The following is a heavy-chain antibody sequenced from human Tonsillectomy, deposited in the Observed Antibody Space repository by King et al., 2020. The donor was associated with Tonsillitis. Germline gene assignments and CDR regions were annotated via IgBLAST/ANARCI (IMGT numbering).Heavy chain of an antibody. CDR3: ARDYYGSGGYWGTYYYYYGMDV. D-gene: IGHD3-10*01. Sequence: QLVQSGGGLVKPGGSLRLSCAASGFTFSSYSMNWVRQAPGKGLEWVSSISSSSSYIYYADSVKGRFTISRDNAKNSLYLQMNSLRAEDTAVYYCARDYYGSGGYWGTYYYYYGMDVWGQGTTVTVSS. CDR2: ISSSSSYI. J-gene: IGHJ6*02. V-gene: IGHV3-21*01. CDR1: GFTFSSYS.